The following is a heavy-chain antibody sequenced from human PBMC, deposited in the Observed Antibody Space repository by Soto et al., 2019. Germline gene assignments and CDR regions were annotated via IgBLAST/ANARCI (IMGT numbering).Heavy chain of an antibody. CDR2: IYWDDDK. J-gene: IGHJ4*02. Sequence: QITLKESGPTLVKPTQTLTLTCTFSGFSLSTSGVGVGWIRQPPGKALEWLALIYWDDDKRYSPSLKSRLTITNDTSKNQVVRTMTNMDPVDTATYYWAHVVGPAANDYWGQGTLVTVSS. CDR3: AHVVGPAANDY. CDR1: GFSLSTSGVG. D-gene: IGHD2-2*01. V-gene: IGHV2-5*02.